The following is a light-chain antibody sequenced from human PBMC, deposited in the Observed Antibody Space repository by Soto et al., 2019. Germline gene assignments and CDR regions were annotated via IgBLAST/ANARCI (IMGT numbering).Light chain of an antibody. V-gene: IGKV3-20*01. CDR3: QQYGDSSYT. Sequence: EIVLTQSPDTLSLSPGERATLSCRASQSVSSSSLTWYLQKPGQAPRFLIYGASNRAIGIPDRFSGSGSETDFTLAISRLEPEDFAVYYCQQYGDSSYTFGRGTKLEMK. CDR2: GAS. J-gene: IGKJ2*01. CDR1: QSVSSSS.